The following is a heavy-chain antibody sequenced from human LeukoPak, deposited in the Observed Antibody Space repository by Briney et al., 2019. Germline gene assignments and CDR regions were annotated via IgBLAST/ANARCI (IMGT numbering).Heavy chain of an antibody. CDR2: IDWDHDK. D-gene: IGHD2-21*02. CDR1: GFSLSTSGMR. V-gene: IGHV2-70*04. CDR3: ARTPYCGGDCYVDY. J-gene: IGHJ4*02. Sequence: SGPTLVNPTQTLTLTCTFSGFSLSTSGMRVSWIRQPPGKALEWLARIDWDHDKFYSTSLKTRLTISKDTSKNQVVLTMTNMDPVDTATYYCARTPYCGGDCYVDYWGQGTLVTVSS.